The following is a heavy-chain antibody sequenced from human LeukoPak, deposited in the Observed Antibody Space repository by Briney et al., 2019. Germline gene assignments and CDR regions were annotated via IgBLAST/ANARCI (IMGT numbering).Heavy chain of an antibody. D-gene: IGHD3-3*01. CDR1: GFTFSDSV. V-gene: IGHV3-73*01. CDR2: IRSKTKSGET. J-gene: IGHJ4*01. CDR3: TSPAHDFDIWSGYYSL. Sequence: GGSLKLSCSVSGFTFSDSVIHWVRHAAGKGLEWVGRIRSKTKSGETAYAASVKGRFTISRDDSKNTAYLQMNSLKPEDTAVYYCTSPAHDFDIWSGYYSLWGHGTRVTVSS.